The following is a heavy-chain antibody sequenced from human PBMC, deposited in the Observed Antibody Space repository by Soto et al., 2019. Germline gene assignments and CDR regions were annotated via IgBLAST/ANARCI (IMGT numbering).Heavy chain of an antibody. CDR2: IYYSGST. D-gene: IGHD3-10*01. CDR3: ARHPRYGSGSYYYYYGMDV. Sequence: PSETLSLTCTVSGGAIISSSYYCCCIRQPPGKGLEWIGSIYYSGSTHYNPSLKSRVTISVDTSKNQFSLKLSSVTAADTAVYYCARHPRYGSGSYYYYYGMDVWGQGTTVTVS. J-gene: IGHJ6*02. CDR1: GGAIISSSYY. V-gene: IGHV4-39*01.